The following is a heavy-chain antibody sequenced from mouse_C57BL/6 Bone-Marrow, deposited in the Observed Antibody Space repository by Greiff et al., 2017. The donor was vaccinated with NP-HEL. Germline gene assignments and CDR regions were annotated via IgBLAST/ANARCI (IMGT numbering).Heavy chain of an antibody. CDR1: GYTFTSYW. D-gene: IGHD3-2*02. CDR3: ARGTAQANYAMDY. CDR2: INPSSGYT. V-gene: IGHV1-7*01. J-gene: IGHJ4*01. Sequence: VKLLESGAELAKPGASVKLSCKASGYTFTSYWMHWVKQRPGQGLEWIGYINPSSGYTKYNQKFKDKATLTADKSSSTAYMQLSSLTYEDSAVYYCARGTAQANYAMDYWGQGTSVTVSS.